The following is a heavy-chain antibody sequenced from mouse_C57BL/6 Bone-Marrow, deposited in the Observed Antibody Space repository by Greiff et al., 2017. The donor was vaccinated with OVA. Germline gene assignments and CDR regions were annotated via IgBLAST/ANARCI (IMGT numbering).Heavy chain of an antibody. Sequence: QVQLKQSGAELARPGASVKLSCKASGYTFTSYGISWVKQRTGQGLEWIGEIYPRSGNTYYNEKFKGKATLTADKSSSTAYMELRSLTSEDSAVYFCAPIYYYGRWYFDVWGTGTTVTVSS. V-gene: IGHV1-81*01. CDR2: IYPRSGNT. J-gene: IGHJ1*03. CDR1: GYTFTSYG. D-gene: IGHD1-1*01. CDR3: APIYYYGRWYFDV.